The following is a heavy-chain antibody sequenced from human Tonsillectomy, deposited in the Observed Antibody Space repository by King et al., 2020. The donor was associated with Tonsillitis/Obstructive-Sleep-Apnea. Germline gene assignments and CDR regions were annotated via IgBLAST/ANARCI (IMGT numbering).Heavy chain of an antibody. D-gene: IGHD5-24*01. CDR2: IYSGGYT. CDR3: ARDRKEMATNYYLDH. CDR1: GFIVSSNY. J-gene: IGHJ4*02. V-gene: IGHV3-66*01. Sequence: VQLVESGGGLVQPGGSLRLSCAASGFIVSSNYMSWVRQAPGKGLEWVSVIYSGGYTYYSDSVKGRFTISRDNSKNTLYLQMNRLRAEDTAVYYCARDRKEMATNYYLDHWVQGTLVTVSS.